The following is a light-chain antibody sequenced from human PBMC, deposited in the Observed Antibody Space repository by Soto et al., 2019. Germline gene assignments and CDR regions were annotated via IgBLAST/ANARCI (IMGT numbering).Light chain of an antibody. CDR3: QQRSNWLT. V-gene: IGKV3-11*01. CDR1: QSVSNY. CDR2: DAS. J-gene: IGKJ4*01. Sequence: EIVLTQSPATLSLSPGERATLSCWASQSVSNYLAWYQQKPGQAPRLLIYDASNRATGIPARFSGSGSGTDFTLTISSLVPEDFAVYYCQQRSNWLTFGGGTKVEIK.